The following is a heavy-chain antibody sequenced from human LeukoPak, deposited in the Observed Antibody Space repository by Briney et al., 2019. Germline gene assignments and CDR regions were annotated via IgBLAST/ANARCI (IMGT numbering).Heavy chain of an antibody. V-gene: IGHV4-39*01. CDR3: ARRYDS. CDR1: GGSISISSDY. J-gene: IGHJ4*02. Sequence: PSETLSLTCTVSGGSISISSDYWGWIRQPTGKGLEWIGDIYYSGTTNYNPSLRSRVTMSVDTSKNQFSLKLNSAIAADTAVYYCARRYDSWGQGTLVTVSS. CDR2: IYYSGTT.